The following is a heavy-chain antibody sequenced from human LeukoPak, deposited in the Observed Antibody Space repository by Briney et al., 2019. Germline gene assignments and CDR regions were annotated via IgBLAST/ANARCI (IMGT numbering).Heavy chain of an antibody. Sequence: GGSLRLSCAASGFTVSSNYMSWVRQAPGQGLEWVSVIYSGGSTYYADSVKGRFTISRDNTKNTLDLQMNSLRAEDTAVYYCATDQLWGRFDPWGQGTLVTVSS. V-gene: IGHV3-53*01. D-gene: IGHD5-18*01. J-gene: IGHJ5*02. CDR2: IYSGGST. CDR1: GFTVSSNY. CDR3: ATDQLWGRFDP.